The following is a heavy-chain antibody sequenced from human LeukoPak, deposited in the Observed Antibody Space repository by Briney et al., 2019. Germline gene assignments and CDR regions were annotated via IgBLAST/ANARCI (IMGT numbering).Heavy chain of an antibody. Sequence: PGGSLRLSCAASGFIFSSYAMSWVRQAPGKGLEWVSSISGSAGSTYYADSVKGRFTISRDNSKNTLYLQMNSLRAEDTAVYYCAKDLADIVATVTGYFDYWGQGTLVTVSS. V-gene: IGHV3-23*01. CDR3: AKDLADIVATVTGYFDY. CDR2: ISGSAGST. CDR1: GFIFSSYA. J-gene: IGHJ4*02. D-gene: IGHD5-12*01.